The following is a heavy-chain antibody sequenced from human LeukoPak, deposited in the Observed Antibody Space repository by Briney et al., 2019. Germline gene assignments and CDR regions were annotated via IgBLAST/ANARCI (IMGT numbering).Heavy chain of an antibody. J-gene: IGHJ4*02. Sequence: PGGSLRLSCAASGLTFSNHGMHWVRQAPGKGLEWGSFIRYDGINKYYPDSVKGRFTISRDNSKNTLYLHMNSLRAEDTAVYYCAKDIATMRWLRPDPSVDYWGQGTLVTVSS. V-gene: IGHV3-30*02. CDR2: IRYDGINK. CDR1: GLTFSNHG. CDR3: AKDIATMRWLRPDPSVDY. D-gene: IGHD5-12*01.